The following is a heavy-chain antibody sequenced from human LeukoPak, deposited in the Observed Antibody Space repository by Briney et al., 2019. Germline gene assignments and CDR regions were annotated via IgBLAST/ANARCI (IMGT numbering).Heavy chain of an antibody. CDR1: GGSISSNY. J-gene: IGHJ4*02. Sequence: SETLSLTCSVSGGSISSNYWSWIRQPPGRGLEWIGYIYYSGSTNYNPSLKSRVTISVDTSKTHFSLRLNSVTAADTAVYYCARRQRLLHYWGQGTLVTVSS. CDR3: ARRQRLLHY. V-gene: IGHV4-59*08. CDR2: IYYSGST. D-gene: IGHD6-25*01.